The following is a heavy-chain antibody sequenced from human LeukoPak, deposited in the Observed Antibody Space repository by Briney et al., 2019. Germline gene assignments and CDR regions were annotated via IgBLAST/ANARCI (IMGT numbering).Heavy chain of an antibody. Sequence: QPGGSLRLSCAASGFTFSSYAMHWVRQAPGKGLEWVSTISWDSGSIGYADSVKGRFTISRDNAKNSLYLQMNSLRAEGTALYYCGKDIRSTWAIEYWGQGILVTVSS. D-gene: IGHD1-26*01. CDR3: GKDIRSTWAIEY. CDR1: GFTFSSYA. J-gene: IGHJ4*02. CDR2: ISWDSGSI. V-gene: IGHV3-9*01.